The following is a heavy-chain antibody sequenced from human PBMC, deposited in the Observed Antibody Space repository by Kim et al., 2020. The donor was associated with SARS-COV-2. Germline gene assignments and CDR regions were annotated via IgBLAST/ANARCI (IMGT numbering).Heavy chain of an antibody. V-gene: IGHV3-74*01. CDR3: ARDVWCSSTSCYAPIDY. J-gene: IGHJ4*01. CDR1: GFTFSSYW. Sequence: GGSMRLSCVASGFTFSSYWMHWVRQAPGKGLVWVSRINSDGSSTSYADSVKGRFTISRDNAKNTLYLQMKSLRAEDTAVYYCARDVWCSSTSCYAPIDYWGHRTLFTVSS. CDR2: INSDGSST. D-gene: IGHD2-2*01.